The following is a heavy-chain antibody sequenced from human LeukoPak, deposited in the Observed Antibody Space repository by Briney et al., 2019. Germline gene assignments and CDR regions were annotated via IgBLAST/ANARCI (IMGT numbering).Heavy chain of an antibody. V-gene: IGHV3-69-1*01. CDR2: ISTSSNI. J-gene: IGHJ4*02. Sequence: GGSLRLSCAASGFTFTDYTINWVRRAPGKGREWVSSISTSSNIYYADSVKGRFTVSRDNAKNSVYLQTNSLRAEDTAVYYCARDRSYVGFDYWGQGTLVTVSS. CDR3: ARDRSYVGFDY. D-gene: IGHD4-23*01. CDR1: GFTFTDYT.